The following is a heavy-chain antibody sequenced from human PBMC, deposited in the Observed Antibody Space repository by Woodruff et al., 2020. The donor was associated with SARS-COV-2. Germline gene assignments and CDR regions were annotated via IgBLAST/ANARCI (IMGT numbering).Heavy chain of an antibody. J-gene: IGHJ4*02. CDR3: ARDYYDSSGYYFPGDY. V-gene: IGHV3-30-3*01. D-gene: IGHD3-22*01. Sequence: SYDGSKKYDADSVKGRFTISRDNSKNTLYLQMNSLRAEDTAVYYCARDYYDSSGYYFPGDYWGQGTLVTVSS. CDR2: SYDGSKK.